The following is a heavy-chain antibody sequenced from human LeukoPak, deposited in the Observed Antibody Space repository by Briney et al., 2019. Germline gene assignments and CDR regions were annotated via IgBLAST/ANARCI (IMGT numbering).Heavy chain of an antibody. D-gene: IGHD1/OR15-1a*01. V-gene: IGHV1-18*01. CDR2: ISAYNGYT. CDR3: ARVGTGTRSFDS. Sequence: GASVKVSCKTSGYTFTTYDINWVRQAPGQGLNWMGRISAYNGYTNYGQKLQGRVTMTTDTSTNTAYMELRSLRSDDTAVYYCARVGTGTRSFDSWGQGTLVTVSS. CDR1: GYTFTTYD. J-gene: IGHJ4*02.